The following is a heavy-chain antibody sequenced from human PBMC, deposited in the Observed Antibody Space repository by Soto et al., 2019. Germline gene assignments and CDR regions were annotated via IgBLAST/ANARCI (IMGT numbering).Heavy chain of an antibody. CDR1: GFTFTGHY. Sequence: QVQLDQSGAEVKKPGASVKVSCKASGFTFTGHYIHWVRQAPGQGLEWMGWINPNSGGTSYAQKFQGRLTMTTDTSITTAYMELSRLSSDDTAFYYCAISGSFFRPSLGYFDYWGQVTLVTVSS. V-gene: IGHV1-2*02. J-gene: IGHJ4*02. CDR3: AISGSFFRPSLGYFDY. D-gene: IGHD1-20*01. CDR2: INPNSGGT.